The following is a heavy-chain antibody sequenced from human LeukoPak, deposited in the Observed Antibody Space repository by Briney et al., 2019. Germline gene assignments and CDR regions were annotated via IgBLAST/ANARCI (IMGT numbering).Heavy chain of an antibody. J-gene: IGHJ5*02. CDR1: GACCSNFY. V-gene: IGHV4-59*01. D-gene: IGHD3-16*01. CDR3: ARGRYSDDYGSHWFDP. CDR2: VYSSGST. Sequence: SETLSLTCTVSGACCSNFYWSWIRQSPGKGLEWLGYVYSSGSTNYNPFLKSRVTISIDTSKKQFSLKLTSVTAADTAIYYCARGRYSDDYGSHWFDPWGRGTLVTVSS.